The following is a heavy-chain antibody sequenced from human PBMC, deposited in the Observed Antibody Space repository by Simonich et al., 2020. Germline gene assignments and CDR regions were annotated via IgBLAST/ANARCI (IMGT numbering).Heavy chain of an antibody. CDR2: NSAYNGNK. V-gene: IGHV1-18*01. CDR1: GYTFTSYG. D-gene: IGHD2-15*01. Sequence: QVQLVQSGAEVKKPGASVKVSCKASGYTFTSYGISWVRQAPGQGLEWMGWNSAYNGNKNYAQKLQGRVTMTTDTSTSTAYMELRSRRSDDTAVYYCARASRGTWWYYYFDYWGQGTLVTVSS. J-gene: IGHJ4*02. CDR3: ARASRGTWWYYYFDY.